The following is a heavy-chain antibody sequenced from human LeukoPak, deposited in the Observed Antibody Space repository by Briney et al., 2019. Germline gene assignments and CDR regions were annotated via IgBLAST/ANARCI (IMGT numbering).Heavy chain of an antibody. CDR2: ISWNSGRI. J-gene: IGHJ4*02. CDR3: AKDVEYSSSPNFDY. Sequence: GRSLRLSCAASGFTFDDYAMHWVRQAPGKGLEWVSGISWNSGRIGYADSVKGRFTISRDNAKNSLYLQMTSLRAEDTALYYCAKDVEYSSSPNFDYWGQGTLVTVSS. D-gene: IGHD6-6*01. CDR1: GFTFDDYA. V-gene: IGHV3-9*01.